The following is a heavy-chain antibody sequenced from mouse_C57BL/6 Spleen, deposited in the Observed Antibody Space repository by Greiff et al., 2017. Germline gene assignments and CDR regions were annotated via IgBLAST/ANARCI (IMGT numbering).Heavy chain of an antibody. V-gene: IGHV1-61*01. CDR1: GYTFTSYW. CDR2: IYPSDSET. D-gene: IGHD2-4*01. J-gene: IGHJ3*01. Sequence: QVQLQQPGAELVRPGSSVKLSCKASGYTFTSYWMDWVKQRPGQGLEWIGNIYPSDSETHYNQKFKDKATLTVDKSSSTAYMQLSSLTSEDSAVYYCARSGYDYSSCAYWGQGTLVTVSA. CDR3: ARSGYDYSSCAY.